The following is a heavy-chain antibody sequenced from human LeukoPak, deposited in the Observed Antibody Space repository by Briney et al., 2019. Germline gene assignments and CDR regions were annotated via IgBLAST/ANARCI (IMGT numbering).Heavy chain of an antibody. Sequence: GGSLRLSCEASEFILSSYNMYWVRQAPGKGLEWVSAISGSGGSTYYADSVKGRFTISRDNSKNTLYLQMNSLRSEDTAVYYCARLYFNSGYEVAAAQKVNHFDYWGQGTLVTVSS. D-gene: IGHD5-12*01. CDR2: ISGSGGST. V-gene: IGHV3-23*01. CDR3: ARLYFNSGYEVAAAQKVNHFDY. CDR1: EFILSSYN. J-gene: IGHJ4*02.